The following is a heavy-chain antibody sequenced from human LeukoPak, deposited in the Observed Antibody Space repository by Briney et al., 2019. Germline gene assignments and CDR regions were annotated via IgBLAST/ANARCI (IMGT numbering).Heavy chain of an antibody. CDR3: ARDLVYTAIAY. CDR2: IYTSGST. V-gene: IGHV4-61*02. D-gene: IGHD5-18*01. CDR1: GGSISSGSYY. Sequence: SQTLSLTCTVSGGSISSGSYYWSWIRQPAGKGLEWIGRIYTSGSTNYNPSLKSRVTISVDTSKNQFSLKLSSVTAADTAVYYCARDLVYTAIAYWGPGTLVTVSS. J-gene: IGHJ4*02.